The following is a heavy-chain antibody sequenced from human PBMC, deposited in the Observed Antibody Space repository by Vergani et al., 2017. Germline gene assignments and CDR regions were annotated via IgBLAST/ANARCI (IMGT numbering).Heavy chain of an antibody. CDR2: ISGSGGST. D-gene: IGHD2-15*01. J-gene: IGHJ6*03. Sequence: EVQLVESGGGLVQPGGSLRLSCAASGFTFSSYAMSWVRQAPGKGLEWVSAISGSGGSTYYADSVKGRFTISRDNSKNTLYLQMNSLRAEDTAVYYCAKGNIVVVVAACYMDVWGKGTTVTVSS. V-gene: IGHV3-23*04. CDR3: AKGNIVVVVAACYMDV. CDR1: GFTFSSYA.